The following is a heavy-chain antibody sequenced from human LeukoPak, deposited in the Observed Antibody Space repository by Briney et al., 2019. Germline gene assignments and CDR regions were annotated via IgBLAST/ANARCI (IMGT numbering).Heavy chain of an antibody. CDR2: ISGSGGST. CDR1: GFTFSSYA. J-gene: IGHJ3*02. V-gene: IGHV3-23*01. CDR3: AKRRSEGAFDI. Sequence: GGSLRLSCAASGFTFSSYAINWVRQAPGKGLEWVSAISGSGGSTYYADSVKGRFTISRDNPRNTLYLQMNSLRAEDTAVYYCAKRRSEGAFDIWGQGTMVTVSS.